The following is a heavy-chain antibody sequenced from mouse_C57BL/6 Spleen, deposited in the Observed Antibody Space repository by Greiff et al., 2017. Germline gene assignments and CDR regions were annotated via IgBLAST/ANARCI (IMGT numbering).Heavy chain of an antibody. Sequence: DVKLVESGGGLVQPGGSMKLSCVASGFTFSNYWMNWVRQSPEKGLEWVAQIRLKSDNYATHYAESVKGRFTISRDDSKSSVYLQMNNLRAEDTGIYYCTGGRYYSNYDYAMDYWGQGTSVTVSS. V-gene: IGHV6-3*01. CDR1: GFTFSNYW. J-gene: IGHJ4*01. CDR3: TGGRYYSNYDYAMDY. CDR2: IRLKSDNYAT. D-gene: IGHD2-5*01.